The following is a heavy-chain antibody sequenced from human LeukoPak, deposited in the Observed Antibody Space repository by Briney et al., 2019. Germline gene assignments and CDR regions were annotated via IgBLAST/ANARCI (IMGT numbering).Heavy chain of an antibody. CDR3: ARTYCSGGRCYYDY. CDR1: GFSLSTRGMC. Sequence: CGPALVKPTQTLTLTCTFSGFSLSTRGMCVSWIRQPPGKALEWLARIDWDDDKYYSTSLKTRLTISKDTSKNQVVLTMTNMDPLDTATYYCARTYCSGGRCYYDYWGQGTLVTVSS. CDR2: IDWDDDK. D-gene: IGHD2-15*01. V-gene: IGHV2-70*11. J-gene: IGHJ4*02.